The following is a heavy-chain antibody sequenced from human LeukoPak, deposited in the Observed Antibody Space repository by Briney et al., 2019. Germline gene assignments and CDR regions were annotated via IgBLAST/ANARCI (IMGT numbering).Heavy chain of an antibody. CDR3: ARDRDSSGFFDC. D-gene: IGHD6-19*01. J-gene: IGHJ4*02. CDR1: GFTVSSNY. V-gene: IGHV3-66*01. Sequence: PGGSLRLSCAASGFTVSSNYMSWVRQAPGKGLEWVSVIYSGGTTYYADSVKGRFTISRDNSKNTLYLQMSSLRAEDTAVYYCARDRDSSGFFDCWGQGTLVTVSS. CDR2: IYSGGTT.